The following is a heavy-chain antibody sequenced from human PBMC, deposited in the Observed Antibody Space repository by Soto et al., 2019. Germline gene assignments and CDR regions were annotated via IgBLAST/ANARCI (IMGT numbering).Heavy chain of an antibody. V-gene: IGHV3-23*01. CDR1: GFTFGSYA. J-gene: IGHJ4*02. CDR3: AKFVWLPVSVYFDY. CDR2: ITDTGIYT. Sequence: GGSLRLSCAASGFTFGSYAMNWVRQAPGKELEWLSTITDTGIYTYYADSVRGRFTTSRDNFKSTLYLQLSSLRAEDSVVYYCAKFVWLPVSVYFDYWGQGILVTVSS. D-gene: IGHD5-12*01.